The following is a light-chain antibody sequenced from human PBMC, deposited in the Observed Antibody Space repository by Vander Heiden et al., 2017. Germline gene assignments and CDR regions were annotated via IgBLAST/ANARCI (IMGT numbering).Light chain of an antibody. V-gene: IGLV2-23*02. CDR1: RSDVGSYNL. Sequence: QSPLPRPPSVLGPPDQPITISCTGTRSDVGSYNLVSWYQQHPGKAPKLIIYEVSKRPSGVSNRFSGSKSGNTASLTISGLQAEDEAEYYCCSYAGSTTFEVFGGGTNLTVL. J-gene: IGLJ3*02. CDR3: CSYAGSTTFEV. CDR2: EVS.